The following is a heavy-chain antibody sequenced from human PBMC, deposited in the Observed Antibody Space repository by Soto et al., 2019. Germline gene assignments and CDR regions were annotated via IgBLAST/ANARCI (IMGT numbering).Heavy chain of an antibody. CDR3: ARGPFRPSAMDV. V-gene: IGHV1-69*10. CDR1: GDNFKKNV. Sequence: ASVKVSCKTSGDNFKKNVFTWVRQAPGQGLEWMGGTIPALGKTRYIEKFQGRVTITVDDATRTVYMEVRDLTSEDTAIYYCARGPFRPSAMDVWGQGTTVTVSS. J-gene: IGHJ6*02. D-gene: IGHD3-10*01. CDR2: TIPALGKT.